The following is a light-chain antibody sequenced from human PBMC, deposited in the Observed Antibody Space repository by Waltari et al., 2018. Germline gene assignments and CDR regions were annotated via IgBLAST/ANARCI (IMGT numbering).Light chain of an antibody. V-gene: IGLV2-11*01. CDR1: SSDVCVYNY. J-gene: IGLJ1*01. Sequence: QSALTQPRSVSGSPGQPVTISCTGTSSDVCVYNYVSWYQTHPAKAPQLMIYEVSKRPSGVPDRFSGSKSGNTASLTISGLQAEDEADYYCCSYAGSYTYVFGTGTKVTVL. CDR2: EVS. CDR3: CSYAGSYTYV.